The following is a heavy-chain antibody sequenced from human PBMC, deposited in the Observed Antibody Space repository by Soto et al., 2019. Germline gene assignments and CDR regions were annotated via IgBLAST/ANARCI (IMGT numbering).Heavy chain of an antibody. CDR3: ASARGYDFDY. CDR1: GYTFTSYS. V-gene: IGHV1-3*01. Sequence: ASVNVSCKSSGYTFTSYSIHWVRQAPGQRLEWMGWINAGNGNTKYSQKFQGRVTITRDTSASTAYMELSSLRSEDTAVYYCASARGYDFDYWGQGTLVTVSS. CDR2: INAGNGNT. J-gene: IGHJ4*02. D-gene: IGHD1-1*01.